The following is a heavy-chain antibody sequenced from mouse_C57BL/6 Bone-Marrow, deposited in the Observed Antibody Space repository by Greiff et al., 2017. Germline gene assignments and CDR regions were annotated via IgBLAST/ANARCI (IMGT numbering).Heavy chain of an antibody. J-gene: IGHJ1*03. CDR3: TSPSTMITTGYFDV. V-gene: IGHV5-9-1*02. CDR2: ISSGGDYI. CDR1: GFTFSSYA. Sequence: EVKLVESGEGLVKPGGSLKLSCAASGFTFSSYAMSWVRQTPEKRLEWVAYISSGGDYIYYADTVKGRFTISRDNARNTLYLQMSSLKSEDTAMYYCTSPSTMITTGYFDVWGTGTTVTVSS. D-gene: IGHD2-4*01.